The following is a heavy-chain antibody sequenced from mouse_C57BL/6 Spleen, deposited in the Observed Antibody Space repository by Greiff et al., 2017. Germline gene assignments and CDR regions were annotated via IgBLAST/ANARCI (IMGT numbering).Heavy chain of an antibody. Sequence: VQLQQSGAELVRPGASVTLSCKASGYTFTDYEMHWVKQTPVHGLEWIGAIDPETGGTAYNQKFKGKAILTADKSSSTAYMELRSLTSEDSAVYYCTRPPYYYGSSGYWGQGTTLTVSS. CDR3: TRPPYYYGSSGY. D-gene: IGHD1-1*01. J-gene: IGHJ2*01. CDR1: GYTFTDYE. CDR2: IDPETGGT. V-gene: IGHV1-15*01.